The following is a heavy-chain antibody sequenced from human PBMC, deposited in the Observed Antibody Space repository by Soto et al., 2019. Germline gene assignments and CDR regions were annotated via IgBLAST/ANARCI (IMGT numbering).Heavy chain of an antibody. CDR3: ARPLKKVEALYDFWSGSEANWFDP. J-gene: IGHJ5*02. CDR2: IYYSGST. D-gene: IGHD3-3*01. V-gene: IGHV4-39*01. CDR1: GGSISSSSYY. Sequence: SETLSLTCTVSGGSISSSSYYWGWIRQPPGKGLEWIGSIYYSGSTYYNPSLKSRVTISVDTSKNQFSLKLSSVTAADTAVYYCARPLKKVEALYDFWSGSEANWFDPWGQGTLVTVSS.